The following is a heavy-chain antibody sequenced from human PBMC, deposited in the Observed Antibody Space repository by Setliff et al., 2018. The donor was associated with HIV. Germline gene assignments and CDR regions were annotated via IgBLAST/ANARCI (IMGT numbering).Heavy chain of an antibody. CDR2: IYTSGST. CDR3: ARHGAFYYYYYMDV. J-gene: IGHJ6*03. V-gene: IGHV4-59*08. CDR1: GGSMSTYY. Sequence: PSETLSLTCTVSGGSMSTYYWSWIRQPPGKGLEWIGYIYTSGSTNYNPSLRSRVTISVDTSKNHFSLRLSSVTAADTAVYFCARHGAFYYYYYMDVWGKGTTVTVSS.